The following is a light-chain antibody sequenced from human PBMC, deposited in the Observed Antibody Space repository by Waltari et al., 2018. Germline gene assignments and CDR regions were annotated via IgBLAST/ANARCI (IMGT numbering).Light chain of an antibody. V-gene: IGKV3-11*01. CDR3: QQRSNWPPIT. J-gene: IGKJ1*01. CDR2: DAS. CDR1: QSVNTY. Sequence: EIVLTQSPATLSLSPGERATLSCRASQSVNTYLAWYQHKPGQAPRPLIYDASNRATGIPARFSGSGSGTDFTLTISNLEPEDFAVYYCQQRSNWPPITFGQGTKVEIK.